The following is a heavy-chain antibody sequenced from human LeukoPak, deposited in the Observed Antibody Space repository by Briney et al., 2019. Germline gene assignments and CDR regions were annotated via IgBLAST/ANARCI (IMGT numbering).Heavy chain of an antibody. CDR3: ARVAPAHSSSWDYYYGMDV. CDR2: IIPILGIA. J-gene: IGHJ6*02. Sequence: GSSVKVSCKASGGTFSSYAISWVRQAPGQGLEWMGRIIPILGIANYAQKFQGRVTITADKSTSTAYMELSSLRSEDTAVYYCARVAPAHSSSWDYYYGMDVWGQGTTVTVSS. D-gene: IGHD6-13*01. V-gene: IGHV1-69*04. CDR1: GGTFSSYA.